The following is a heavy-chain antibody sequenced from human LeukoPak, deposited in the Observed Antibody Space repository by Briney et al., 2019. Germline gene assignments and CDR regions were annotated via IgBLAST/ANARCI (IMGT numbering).Heavy chain of an antibody. CDR1: GGTFSSYA. Sequence: ASVKVSCKASGGTFSSYAIGWVRQAPGQGLEWMGGIIPIFGIANYAQKFQGRVTITTDESTSTAYMELSSLRSEDTAVYYCARPSATGVSARPNVFDIWAKGQWSPSLQ. CDR2: IIPIFGIA. D-gene: IGHD6-6*01. CDR3: ARPSATGVSARPNVFDI. J-gene: IGHJ3*02. V-gene: IGHV1-69*05.